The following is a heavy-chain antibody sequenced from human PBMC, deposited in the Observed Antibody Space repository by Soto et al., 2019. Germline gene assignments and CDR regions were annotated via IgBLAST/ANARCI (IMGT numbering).Heavy chain of an antibody. CDR2: IWYDGSNK. CDR1: GFTFSSYC. Sequence: QVQLVESGGGVVQPGRSLRLSCAASGFTFSSYCMHWVRQAPGKGLEWVGVIWYDGSNKYYADSVKGRFTISIDNSKNTLYLQMNKLRAEDTALYYCACTVGESYGRDVWGQGTTVTVSS. V-gene: IGHV3-33*01. J-gene: IGHJ6*02. D-gene: IGHD1-26*01. CDR3: ACTVGESYGRDV.